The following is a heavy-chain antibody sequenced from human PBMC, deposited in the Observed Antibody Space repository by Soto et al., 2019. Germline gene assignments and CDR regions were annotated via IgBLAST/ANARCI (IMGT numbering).Heavy chain of an antibody. CDR1: GFTFSTYW. CDR2: VSPDGSST. J-gene: IGHJ4*02. Sequence: EAQLVESGGGLVQPGGSLRLSCAASGFTFSTYWMHWVRQAPGKGLVWVSRVSPDGSSTAYADSVKGRFTISRDNAKNTQQLDMLSLRAEDTAVYYCARDPSGIGVDYWGQGTLVAVSS. D-gene: IGHD3-3*01. V-gene: IGHV3-74*01. CDR3: ARDPSGIGVDY.